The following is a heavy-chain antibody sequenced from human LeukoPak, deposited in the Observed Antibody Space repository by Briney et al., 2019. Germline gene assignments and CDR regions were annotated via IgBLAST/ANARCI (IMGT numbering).Heavy chain of an antibody. D-gene: IGHD6-13*01. J-gene: IGHJ4*02. Sequence: GGSLRLSCTASGFTFSDYYMSWIRQAPGRGLEWVSYISSSGTTMYYADFVKGRFTISRDNAKNSLYLQMSSLRAEDAAVYYCARDLGQGSSSCAFQYWGQGTLVTVSP. V-gene: IGHV3-11*01. CDR2: ISSSGTTM. CDR1: GFTFSDYY. CDR3: ARDLGQGSSSCAFQY.